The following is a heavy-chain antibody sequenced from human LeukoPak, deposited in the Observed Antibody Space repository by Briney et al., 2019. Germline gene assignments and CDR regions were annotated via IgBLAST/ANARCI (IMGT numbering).Heavy chain of an antibody. Sequence: TGGSLRLACAVSGFTFSNYGMSWVRQAPGKGLEWVSVISSSGDSTYYADSVKGRFTISRDNSKNTLYPQMNGLRAEDTAIYYCAKDDGNNAKLLLDYWGQGTLVTVSS. CDR1: GFTFSNYG. CDR3: AKDDGNNAKLLLDY. V-gene: IGHV3-23*01. CDR2: ISSSGDST. J-gene: IGHJ4*02. D-gene: IGHD2/OR15-2a*01.